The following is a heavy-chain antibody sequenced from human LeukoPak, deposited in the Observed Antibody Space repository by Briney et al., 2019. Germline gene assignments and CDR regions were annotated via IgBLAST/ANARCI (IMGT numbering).Heavy chain of an antibody. D-gene: IGHD3-16*01. Sequence: SQTLSLTCAISGDGVSSNSATWNWIRQSPSRGLEWLGRTNYRSKWYNDYAVSVKSRITINPDTSKNQFSLQLNSVTPEDTAVYYCARVGHPWGIEDAFDIWGQGTMVTVSS. J-gene: IGHJ3*02. CDR3: ARVGHPWGIEDAFDI. V-gene: IGHV6-1*01. CDR2: TNYRSKWYN. CDR1: GDGVSSNSAT.